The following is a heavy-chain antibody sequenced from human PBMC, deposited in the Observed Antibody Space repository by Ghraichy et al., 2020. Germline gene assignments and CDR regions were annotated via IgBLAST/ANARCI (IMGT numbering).Heavy chain of an antibody. CDR2: INPNSGGT. CDR3: ATHCSSTICHGEGAFDI. D-gene: IGHD2-2*01. V-gene: IGHV1-2*02. Sequence: ASVKVSCKASGYTFTGYYMHWVRQAPGQGLDWMGWINPNSGGTNYAQKFQGRVTMTRDTSISTAYMELSRLRSDATAVYYCATHCSSTICHGEGAFDIWGQGTMVTVSS. J-gene: IGHJ3*02. CDR1: GYTFTGYY.